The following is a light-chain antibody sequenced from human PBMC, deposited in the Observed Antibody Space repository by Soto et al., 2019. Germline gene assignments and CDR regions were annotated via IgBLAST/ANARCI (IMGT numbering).Light chain of an antibody. J-gene: IGKJ5*01. Sequence: EVMMKNSPATLSVSPGERATLSCRASESVSSNLAWYQQRPGQAPRLVIYGASTRATGIPARFSGGGSGTEFTLTISSLQSEDFAVYYCQQYSSWLPITFGQGARLEIK. CDR2: GAS. CDR1: ESVSSN. CDR3: QQYSSWLPIT. V-gene: IGKV3-15*01.